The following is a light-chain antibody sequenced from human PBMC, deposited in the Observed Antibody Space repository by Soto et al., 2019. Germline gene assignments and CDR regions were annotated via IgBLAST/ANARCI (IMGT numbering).Light chain of an antibody. CDR3: QQYGSSPYT. CDR1: QTVSSS. CDR2: EAS. J-gene: IGKJ2*01. V-gene: IGKV3-11*01. Sequence: EIVLTQSPATLSLSPGERATLSCRASQTVSSSLAWYQQKPGQAPRLLIYEASNRASGIPARFSGSGSGADFTLTISSLEPEDFAVYYCQQYGSSPYTFGLGTKLEIK.